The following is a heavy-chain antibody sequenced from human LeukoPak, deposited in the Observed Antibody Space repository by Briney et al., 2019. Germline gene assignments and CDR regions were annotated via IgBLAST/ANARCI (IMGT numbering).Heavy chain of an antibody. Sequence: SETLSLTCAVYGGSFSGYYGSWIRQPPGKGLAWIGEINHSGSTNYNPSLKSRVTISVDTSKNQFSLKLSSVTAADTAVYYCASSGLGGSGWYGDAFDIWGQGAMVTVSS. CDR2: INHSGST. J-gene: IGHJ3*02. CDR1: GGSFSGYY. D-gene: IGHD6-19*01. CDR3: ASSGLGGSGWYGDAFDI. V-gene: IGHV4-34*01.